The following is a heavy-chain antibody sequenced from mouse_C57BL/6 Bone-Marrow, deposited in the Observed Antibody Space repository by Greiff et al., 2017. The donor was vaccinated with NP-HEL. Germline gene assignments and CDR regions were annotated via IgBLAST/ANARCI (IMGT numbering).Heavy chain of an antibody. J-gene: IGHJ3*01. CDR1: GYTFTSYW. Sequence: QVQLQQSGAELVRPGTSVKLSCKASGYTFTSYWMHWVKQRPGQGLEWIGVIDPSDSYTNYNQKFKGKATLTVDTSSSTAYMQLSSLTSEDSAVYYCAREGSPPYYGTWFAYWGQGTLVTVSA. CDR3: AREGSPPYYGTWFAY. CDR2: IDPSDSYT. D-gene: IGHD1-2*01. V-gene: IGHV1-59*01.